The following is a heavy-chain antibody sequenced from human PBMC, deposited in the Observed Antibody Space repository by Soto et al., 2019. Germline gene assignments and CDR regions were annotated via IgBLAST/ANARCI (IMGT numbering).Heavy chain of an antibody. J-gene: IGHJ4*02. Sequence: SETLSLTCTVSGGSISSGDYYWSWIRQPPGKGLEWIGYIYYSGSTYYNPSLKSRVTISVDTSKNQFSLKLSSVTAADTAVYYCAGGNNYYDRSQEIDYWGQGTLVTVSS. D-gene: IGHD3-22*01. CDR2: IYYSGST. CDR3: AGGNNYYDRSQEIDY. CDR1: GGSISSGDYY. V-gene: IGHV4-30-4*01.